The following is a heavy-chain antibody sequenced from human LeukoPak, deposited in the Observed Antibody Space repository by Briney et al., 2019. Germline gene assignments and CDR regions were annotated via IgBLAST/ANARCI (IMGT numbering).Heavy chain of an antibody. CDR3: AAYIVHGY. Sequence: GGSLRLSCAASGFTFSSYSMNWVRQAPGKGLEWVSSISSSSSYIYYADSVKGRFTISRDNSKNTLYLQMNSLRAEDTAVYYCAAYIVHGYWGQGTLVTVSS. D-gene: IGHD2-15*01. V-gene: IGHV3-21*01. J-gene: IGHJ4*02. CDR1: GFTFSSYS. CDR2: ISSSSSYI.